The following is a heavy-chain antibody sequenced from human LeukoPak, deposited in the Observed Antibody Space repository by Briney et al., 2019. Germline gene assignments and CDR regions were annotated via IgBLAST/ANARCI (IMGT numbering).Heavy chain of an antibody. V-gene: IGHV1-2*02. CDR1: GYTFTGYY. D-gene: IGHD1-26*01. J-gene: IGHJ6*03. CDR3: ARSGPSGSYLADYYYYYMDV. Sequence: ASVKVSCKASGYTFTGYYMHWVRQAPGQGLEWMGWINPNSGGTNYAQKFQGRVTMTRDTSISTAYMELSRLRSDDTAVYYCARSGPSGSYLADYYYYYMDVWGKGTTVTVSS. CDR2: INPNSGGT.